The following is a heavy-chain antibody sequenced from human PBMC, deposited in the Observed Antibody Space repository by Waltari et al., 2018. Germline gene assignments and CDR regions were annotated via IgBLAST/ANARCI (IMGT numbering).Heavy chain of an antibody. CDR1: GGSISSHY. D-gene: IGHD4-17*01. CDR3: ARDRYGGDY. V-gene: IGHV4-59*11. Sequence: QVQLQESGPGLVKPSETLSLTCTVSGGSISSHYWSWIRQPPGKGLEWIGYIYYSGSTNHNPSLKSRVTISVDTSKNQFSLKLSSVTAADTAVYYCARDRYGGDYWGQGTLVTVSS. CDR2: IYYSGST. J-gene: IGHJ4*02.